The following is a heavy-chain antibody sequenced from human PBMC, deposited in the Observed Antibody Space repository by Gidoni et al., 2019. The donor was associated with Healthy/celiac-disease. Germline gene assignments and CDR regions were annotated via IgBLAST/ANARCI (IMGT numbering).Heavy chain of an antibody. CDR2: ISYDGSNK. V-gene: IGHV3-30*18. CDR3: AKPLLWFGEFNYYYYGMDV. D-gene: IGHD3-10*01. J-gene: IGHJ6*02. CDR1: GFTFSSYG. Sequence: QVQLVESGGGVVQPGRSLRLPCAASGFTFSSYGMHWVRQAPGKGLEWVAVISYDGSNKYYADSVKGRFTISRDNSKNTLYLQMNSLRAEDTAVYYCAKPLLWFGEFNYYYYGMDVWGQGTTVTVSS.